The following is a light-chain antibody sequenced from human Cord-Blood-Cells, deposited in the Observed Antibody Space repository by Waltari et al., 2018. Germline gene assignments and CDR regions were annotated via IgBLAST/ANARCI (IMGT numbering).Light chain of an antibody. Sequence: QSALTQPASVSGSPGQSIPLSCPGTSSAVGSYNLFSWYQQHPGKAPKLMIYEGSKRPSGVSNRFSGSKSGNTASLTISGLQAEDEADYYCCSYAGSSTFEVFGGGTKLTVL. CDR1: SSAVGSYNL. V-gene: IGLV2-23*03. J-gene: IGLJ2*01. CDR2: EGS. CDR3: CSYAGSSTFEV.